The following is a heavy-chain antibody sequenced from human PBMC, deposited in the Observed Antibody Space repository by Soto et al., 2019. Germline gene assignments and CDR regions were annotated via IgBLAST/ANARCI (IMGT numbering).Heavy chain of an antibody. CDR3: ARGPRVPSPYYYGMDV. Sequence: SETLSLTCTVSGGSISSYYWSWIRQPPGKGLEWIGYIYYSGSTNYNPSLKSRVTISVDTSKNQFSLKLSSVTAADTAVYYCARGPRVPSPYYYGMDVWGQGTTVTVSS. J-gene: IGHJ6*02. CDR1: GGSISSYY. CDR2: IYYSGST. D-gene: IGHD2-2*01. V-gene: IGHV4-59*01.